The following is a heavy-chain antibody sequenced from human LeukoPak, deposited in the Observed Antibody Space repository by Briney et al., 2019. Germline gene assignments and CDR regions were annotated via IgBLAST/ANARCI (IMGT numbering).Heavy chain of an antibody. CDR3: ARLSPATRFHAFDI. D-gene: IGHD2-15*01. V-gene: IGHV5-51*01. J-gene: IGHJ3*02. CDR1: GYSFTSYW. Sequence: AESLKISCKGSGYSFTSYWIGWVRQTPGKGLEWMGIIYPGDSDTRYSTSFQGQVTISADKSISTAYLQWSSLKASDTAMYYCARLSPATRFHAFDIWGQGTMVTVSS. CDR2: IYPGDSDT.